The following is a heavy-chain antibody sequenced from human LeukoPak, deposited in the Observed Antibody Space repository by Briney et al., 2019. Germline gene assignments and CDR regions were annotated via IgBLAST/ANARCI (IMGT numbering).Heavy chain of an antibody. D-gene: IGHD1-26*01. V-gene: IGHV4-59*01. CDR1: GDSISSYY. CDR2: ISTTGRT. CDR3: ARLGVVGAAYDAFDI. J-gene: IGHJ3*02. Sequence: SETLSLTCSVSGDSISSYYWSWTRQPPGKGLEWIGYISTTGRTNYNPSLKSRVTISVDTSKNQFSLKLSSVTAADTAVYYCARLGVVGAAYDAFDIWGQGTMVTVSS.